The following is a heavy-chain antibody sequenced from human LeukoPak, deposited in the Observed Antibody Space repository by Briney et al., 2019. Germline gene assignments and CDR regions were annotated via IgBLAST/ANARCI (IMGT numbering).Heavy chain of an antibody. Sequence: PGGSLRLSCAASGFSFSSYSMNWVRQAPGKGLEWVSLISFSGDNSYYADSVKGRFTISRDNSKNTPSLQMNSLRVEDTAIYYCAKDIQLSTWGLGTMVTVSS. J-gene: IGHJ3*01. CDR3: AKDIQLST. D-gene: IGHD5-24*01. CDR1: GFSFSSYS. V-gene: IGHV3-23*01. CDR2: ISFSGDNS.